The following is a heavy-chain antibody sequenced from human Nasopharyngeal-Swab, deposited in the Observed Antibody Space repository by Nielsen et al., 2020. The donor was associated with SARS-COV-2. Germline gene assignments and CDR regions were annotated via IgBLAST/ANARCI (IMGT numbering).Heavy chain of an antibody. V-gene: IGHV5-51*01. CDR3: ARRDSRSSGVDL. J-gene: IGHJ5*02. CDR2: INPSDSET. D-gene: IGHD6-6*01. Sequence: GESLKISCQGSGYSFSTSWMGWVRQVPGKGPEWMGIINPSDSETRYSPSFEGQVTISADRSTSTAYLQWSSLKASDSAIYYCARRDSRSSGVDLWGQGTLVTVSS. CDR1: GYSFSTSW.